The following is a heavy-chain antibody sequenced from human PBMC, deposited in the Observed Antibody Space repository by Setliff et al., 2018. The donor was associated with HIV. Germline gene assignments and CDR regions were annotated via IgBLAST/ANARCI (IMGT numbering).Heavy chain of an antibody. V-gene: IGHV1-3*01. CDR2: INPGNGNT. D-gene: IGHD1-7*01. Sequence: ASVKVSCKASGYTFTNYAIHWVRQAPGQRLEWMGWINPGNGNTKYSQKFQGRVTITRDTSATTAYMELSSLRSEDTAIYYCARAYSANYRGGGHFDYWGQGTLVTVSS. J-gene: IGHJ4*02. CDR3: ARAYSANYRGGGHFDY. CDR1: GYTFTNYA.